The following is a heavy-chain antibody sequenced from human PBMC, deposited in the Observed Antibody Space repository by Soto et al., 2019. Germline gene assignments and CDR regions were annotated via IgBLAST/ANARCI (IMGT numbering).Heavy chain of an antibody. Sequence: QLQLQESGPGLVKPSETLSLTCTVSGGSISSSSYYWGWIRQPPGKGLKWIGSIYYSGSTYYNPSLTMRVTISEDSSKNQFSLKLSSVPAANTAVYYCARNMPAISISDHWGQGTLVTVSS. V-gene: IGHV4-39*01. CDR3: ARNMPAISISDH. J-gene: IGHJ4*02. CDR2: IYYSGST. CDR1: GGSISSSSYY. D-gene: IGHD2-2*01.